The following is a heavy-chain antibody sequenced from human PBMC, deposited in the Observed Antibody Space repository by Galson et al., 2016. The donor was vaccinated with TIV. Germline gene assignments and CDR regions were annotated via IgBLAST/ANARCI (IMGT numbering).Heavy chain of an antibody. CDR2: IKPDGSEK. CDR1: GFTFSTSW. V-gene: IGHV3-7*01. D-gene: IGHD3-3*01. Sequence: SLRLSCAASGFTFSTSWMSWVRQAPGKGLEWVAGIKPDGSEKYYVDSVKGRFSISRDNAKNSLYLQMDSLRAEDTAVYHCARSNYDFAGGQGTLVTVSS. J-gene: IGHJ4*02. CDR3: ARSNYDFA.